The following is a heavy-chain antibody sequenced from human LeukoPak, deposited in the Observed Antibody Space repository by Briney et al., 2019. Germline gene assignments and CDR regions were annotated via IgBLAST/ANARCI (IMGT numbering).Heavy chain of an antibody. Sequence: GGTLRLSCAAFGFTFSSYGMYWVRQAPGKGLEWVAFLRYDGSSEYYADSVRGRFTISRDNSNNTLFLQMSTLRPEDTAVYYCAKTGYYDILTGHYTNYFFYYYMDVWGKGTTVTISS. J-gene: IGHJ6*03. CDR2: LRYDGSSE. CDR3: AKTGYYDILTGHYTNYFFYYYMDV. D-gene: IGHD3-9*01. CDR1: GFTFSSYG. V-gene: IGHV3-30*02.